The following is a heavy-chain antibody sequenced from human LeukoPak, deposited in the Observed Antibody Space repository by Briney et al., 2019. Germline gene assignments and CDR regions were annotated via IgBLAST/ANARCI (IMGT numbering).Heavy chain of an antibody. CDR1: GGSISSYY. Sequence: SETLSLTCTVSGGSISSYYWSWIRQPPGKGLEWIGYIYYSGSTNHNPSLKSRVTISVDTSKNQFSLKLSSVTAADTAVYYCASARGYSYGYGYYYGMDVWGQGTTVTVSS. J-gene: IGHJ6*02. CDR2: IYYSGST. CDR3: ASARGYSYGYGYYYGMDV. D-gene: IGHD5-18*01. V-gene: IGHV4-59*01.